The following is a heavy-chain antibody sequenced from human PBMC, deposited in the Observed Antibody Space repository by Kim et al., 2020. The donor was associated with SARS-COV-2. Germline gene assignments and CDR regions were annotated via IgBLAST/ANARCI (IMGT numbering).Heavy chain of an antibody. J-gene: IGHJ4*02. V-gene: IGHV3-23*01. CDR3: AKPLFHGAVTTGGFDY. CDR2: ISGSGGST. D-gene: IGHD4-17*01. CDR1: GFTFSSYA. Sequence: GGSLRLSCAASGFTFSSYAMSWVRQAPGKGLEWVSAISGSGGSTYYADSVKGRFTISRDNSKNTLYLQMNSLRAEDTAVYYCAKPLFHGAVTTGGFDYWGQGTLVTVSS.